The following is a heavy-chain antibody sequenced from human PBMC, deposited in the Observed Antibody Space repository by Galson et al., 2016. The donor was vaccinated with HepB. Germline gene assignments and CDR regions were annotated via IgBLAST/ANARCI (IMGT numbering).Heavy chain of an antibody. Sequence: PALVKPTQTLTLTCTFSGFSLSTSGMRVSWIRQPPGKALEWLARIAGDDDKFYSTSLNTRLTISKDTSKNQVVLTLTHMDPVDTATFYCARITYGAFDIWGQGTMVTVSS. D-gene: IGHD2-21*01. CDR3: ARITYGAFDI. CDR1: GFSLSTSGMR. V-gene: IGHV2-70*04. J-gene: IGHJ3*02. CDR2: IAGDDDK.